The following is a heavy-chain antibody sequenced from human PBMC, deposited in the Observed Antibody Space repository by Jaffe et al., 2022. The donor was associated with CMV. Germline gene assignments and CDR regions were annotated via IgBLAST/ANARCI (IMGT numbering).Heavy chain of an antibody. CDR1: GFTFSDYY. Sequence: QVQLVESGGGLVKPGGSLRLSCAASGFTFSDYYMSWIRQAPGKGLEWVSYISSSGSTIYYADSVKGRFTISRDNAKNSLYLQMNSLRAEDTAVYYCARRVTYYDILTGYYRGFYFDYWGQGTLVTVSS. J-gene: IGHJ4*02. CDR2: ISSSGSTI. CDR3: ARRVTYYDILTGYYRGFYFDY. D-gene: IGHD3-9*01. V-gene: IGHV3-11*01.